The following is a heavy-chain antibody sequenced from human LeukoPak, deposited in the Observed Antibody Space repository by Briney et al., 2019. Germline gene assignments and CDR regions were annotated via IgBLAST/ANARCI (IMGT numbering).Heavy chain of an antibody. V-gene: IGHV3-23*01. CDR1: GFTFSSFG. D-gene: IGHD7-27*01. J-gene: IGHJ4*02. Sequence: GGSLRLSCAASGFTFSSFGMTWVRQAPGKGLDWVSSIGGSGATTYYAESVKGRFTISRDNSKNTMYLQMNSLRAEDTAVYYCARLGNEVYWGQGTLVTVSS. CDR3: ARLGNEVY. CDR2: IGGSGATT.